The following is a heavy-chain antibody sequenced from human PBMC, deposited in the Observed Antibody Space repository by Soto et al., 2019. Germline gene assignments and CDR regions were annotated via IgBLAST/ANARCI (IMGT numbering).Heavy chain of an antibody. D-gene: IGHD6-13*01. CDR1: GFTVSGSY. V-gene: IGHV3-53*02. Sequence: EVQVVETGGGWIQPGGSLRLSCAASGFTVSGSYMSWVRQAPGKGLEWVSSIYTPGSTYYTDSVKGRFTISRDNSKRTLSLQMNSLTVQDTALYYCARDSSPRKRHSISWTLNWYFDLWGRGTLVSVSS. CDR2: IYTPGST. CDR3: ARDSSPRKRHSISWTLNWYFDL. J-gene: IGHJ2*01.